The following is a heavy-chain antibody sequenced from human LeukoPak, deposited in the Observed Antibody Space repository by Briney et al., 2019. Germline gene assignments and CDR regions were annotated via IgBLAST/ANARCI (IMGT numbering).Heavy chain of an antibody. D-gene: IGHD3-9*01. CDR1: EYTFTHYF. CDR3: AAARLTGYHFAIY. Sequence: ASVKVSCKASEYTFTHYFMHWVRQAPGQGLGWMGWINPNSGGTNFAQKFQGRVTLTRDTSISSAYMELSRVRSDDTAVYYCAAARLTGYHFAIYWGQGTLVTVSS. CDR2: INPNSGGT. V-gene: IGHV1-2*02. J-gene: IGHJ4*02.